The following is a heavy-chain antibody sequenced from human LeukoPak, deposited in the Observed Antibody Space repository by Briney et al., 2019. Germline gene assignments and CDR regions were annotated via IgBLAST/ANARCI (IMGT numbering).Heavy chain of an antibody. V-gene: IGHV3-64D*09. CDR3: VKAPRTTVVGFDI. J-gene: IGHJ3*02. Sequence: GGSLRLSCSASVFTFSIYAMHWVRQAPGKGLEYVSAISSTGGSTYYADSVKGRFTISRDNSKNTLYLQMSSLRAEDTSVYYCVKAPRTTVVGFDIWGQGTMVTVSS. CDR1: VFTFSIYA. CDR2: ISSTGGST. D-gene: IGHD4-11*01.